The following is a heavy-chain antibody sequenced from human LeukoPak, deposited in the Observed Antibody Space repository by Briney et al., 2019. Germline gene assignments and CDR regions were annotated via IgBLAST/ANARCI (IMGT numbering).Heavy chain of an antibody. CDR3: AKDYYYDSSGYYDFDS. J-gene: IGHJ4*02. Sequence: GGSLRLSCAASGFTFSSYAMSWVRQAPGKGLEWVSAISGSGGSTYYADSVKGRFTTSRDNSKNTLYLQMNSLRAEDTAVYYCAKDYYYDSSGYYDFDSWGQGTLVTVSS. D-gene: IGHD3-22*01. CDR1: GFTFSSYA. CDR2: ISGSGGST. V-gene: IGHV3-23*01.